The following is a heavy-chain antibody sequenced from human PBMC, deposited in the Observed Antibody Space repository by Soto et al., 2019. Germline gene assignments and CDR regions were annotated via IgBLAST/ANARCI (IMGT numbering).Heavy chain of an antibody. CDR3: AKGSCLDSSGWYALALCDV. J-gene: IGHJ6*02. V-gene: IGHV3-23*01. D-gene: IGHD6-19*01. CDR1: GFTFSSYA. Sequence: GGSLRLSCAASGFTFSSYAMSWVRQAPGKGLEWVSTISGSGGSTYYADSVKGRFTISRDNSKNTLYLQMISLRAEDTAVYYCAKGSCLDSSGWYALALCDVWGQGPTVTVXS. CDR2: ISGSGGST.